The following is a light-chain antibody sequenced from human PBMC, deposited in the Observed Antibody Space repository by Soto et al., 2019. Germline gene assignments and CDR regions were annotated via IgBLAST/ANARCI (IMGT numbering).Light chain of an antibody. Sequence: EIVLTQSPGTLSLSPGERATLSCRASQSVSSSYLAWYQQKPGQAPRLLIYGVSSRATGIPDRISGSGSGTVFTLTISRLEPEDFAVYYCQQYGSSPFTFGPGTKVDIK. CDR3: QQYGSSPFT. CDR2: GVS. CDR1: QSVSSSY. V-gene: IGKV3-20*01. J-gene: IGKJ3*01.